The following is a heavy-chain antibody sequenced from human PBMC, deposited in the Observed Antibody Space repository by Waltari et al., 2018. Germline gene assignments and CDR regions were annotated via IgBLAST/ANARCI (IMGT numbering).Heavy chain of an antibody. V-gene: IGHV3-23*01. CDR3: AKDLGYQYESSGYDY. Sequence: EVQLLESGGGLVQPGGSLRLSCAASGFTFNHYAISWVRQAPGKGLEWVSAISSSGGSTFWADSVKGRFTISRDNSKNTLILQMNSLRAEDTAVYYCAKDLGYQYESSGYDYWGQGTLVTVSS. CDR2: ISSSGGST. J-gene: IGHJ4*02. D-gene: IGHD3-22*01. CDR1: GFTFNHYA.